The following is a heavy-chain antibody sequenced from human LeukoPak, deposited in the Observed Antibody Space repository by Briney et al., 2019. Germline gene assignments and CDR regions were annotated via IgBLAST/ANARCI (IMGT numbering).Heavy chain of an antibody. D-gene: IGHD6-13*01. V-gene: IGHV1-46*01. CDR2: INPSGGST. J-gene: IGHJ4*02. CDR1: GYIFTSYY. Sequence: ASVKVSCKASGYIFTSYYMHWVRQAPGQGLEWMGIINPSGGSTSYAQKFQGRVTMTRDMSTSTVYMELSSLRSEDTAVYYCARDLAPSSSVIGYFDYWGQGTLVTVSS. CDR3: ARDLAPSSSVIGYFDY.